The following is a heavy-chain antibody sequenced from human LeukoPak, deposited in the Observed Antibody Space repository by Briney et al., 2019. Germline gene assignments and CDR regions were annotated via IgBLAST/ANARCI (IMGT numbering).Heavy chain of an antibody. J-gene: IGHJ5*02. Sequence: ASVKVSCKASGYTFTSYHMHWVRQAPGQGLEWMGIINPSGGSTSYAQKFQGRVTMTRDTSTSTVYMELSSLRSEDTAVYYCARESTAGSGSYNWFDPWGQGTLVTVSS. V-gene: IGHV1-46*01. D-gene: IGHD3-10*01. CDR3: ARESTAGSGSYNWFDP. CDR2: INPSGGST. CDR1: GYTFTSYH.